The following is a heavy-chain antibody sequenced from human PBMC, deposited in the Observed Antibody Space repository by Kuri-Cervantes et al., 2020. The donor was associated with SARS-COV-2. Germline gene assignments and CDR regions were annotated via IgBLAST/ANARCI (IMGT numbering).Heavy chain of an antibody. Sequence: ASVKVSCKASGYTFTSYYMHWVRQAPGQGLEWMGIINPSGGSTSYAQKFQGRVTMTEDTSTDTAYMELSSLRSEDTAVYYCATGFTGRYSSSAKDAYYFDYWGQGTLVTVSS. D-gene: IGHD6-13*01. V-gene: IGHV1-46*01. J-gene: IGHJ4*02. CDR3: ATGFTGRYSSSAKDAYYFDY. CDR1: GYTFTSYY. CDR2: INPSGGST.